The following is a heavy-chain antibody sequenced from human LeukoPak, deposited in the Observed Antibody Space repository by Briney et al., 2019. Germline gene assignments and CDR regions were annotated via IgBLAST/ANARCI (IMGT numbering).Heavy chain of an antibody. V-gene: IGHV4-39*01. J-gene: IGHJ4*02. CDR2: IYYSGST. D-gene: IGHD4-11*01. CDR1: VGSISSSSYY. CDR3: ASQRLTTADY. Sequence: SETLSLTCTVSVGSISSSSYYWGWIRQPPGKGLEWIGSIYYSGSTYYNPSLKSRVTISVDTSKNQFSLKLSSVTAADTAVYYCASQRLTTADYWGQGTLVTVSS.